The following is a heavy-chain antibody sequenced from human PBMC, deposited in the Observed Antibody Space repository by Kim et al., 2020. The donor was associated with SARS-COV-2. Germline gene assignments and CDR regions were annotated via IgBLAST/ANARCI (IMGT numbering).Heavy chain of an antibody. CDR2: IYYSGST. CDR3: ARLRGYTPNWFDP. J-gene: IGHJ5*02. V-gene: IGHV4-59*08. CDR1: GGSISSYY. D-gene: IGHD5-18*01. Sequence: SETLSLTCTVSGGSISSYYWSWIRQPPGKGLEWIGYIYYSGSTNYNPSLKSRVTISVDTYKNQFSLKLSSVTAADTAVYYCARLRGYTPNWFDPWGQGTL.